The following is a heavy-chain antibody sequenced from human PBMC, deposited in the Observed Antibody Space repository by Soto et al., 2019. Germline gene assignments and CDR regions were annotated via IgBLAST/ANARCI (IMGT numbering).Heavy chain of an antibody. D-gene: IGHD1-26*01. CDR3: ARDDEGGSDCDLGY. J-gene: IGHJ4*02. CDR2: ILSDGSNK. V-gene: IGHV3-30-3*01. Sequence: QVQLVESGGGVVQPGRSLRLSCGVSGFTLSSHAMHWVRQAPGKGLEWVALILSDGSNKYYADSVKGRFTTSRDNSKNTMYLQMNSLSVEDTAVYYCARDDEGGSDCDLGYWGQGALVTVSS. CDR1: GFTLSSHA.